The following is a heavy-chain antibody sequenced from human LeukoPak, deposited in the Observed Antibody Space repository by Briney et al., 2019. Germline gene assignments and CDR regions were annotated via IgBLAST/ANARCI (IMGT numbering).Heavy chain of an antibody. CDR2: IYYSGST. D-gene: IGHD3-22*01. V-gene: IGHV4-59*01. CDR3: ARSITMIVEFDY. Sequence: KPSETLSLTCAVSGGSISSYYWSWIRQPPGKGLEWIGYIYYSGSTNYNPPLKSRVTISVDTSKNQFSLKLSSVTAADTAVYYCARSITMIVEFDYWGQGTLVTVSS. J-gene: IGHJ4*02. CDR1: GGSISSYY.